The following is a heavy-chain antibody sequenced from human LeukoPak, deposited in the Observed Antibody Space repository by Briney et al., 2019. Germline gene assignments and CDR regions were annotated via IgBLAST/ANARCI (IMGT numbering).Heavy chain of an antibody. CDR1: GFTFSNFA. D-gene: IGHD2-2*01. V-gene: IGHV3-23*01. CDR3: AKDRGVPAATDYYYYYGMDV. Sequence: GGSLRLSCAASGFTFSNFAVSWVRQAPGKGLEWVSAISGSGGSTYYADSVKGRFTISRDNSKNTLYLQMNSLRAEDTAVYYCAKDRGVPAATDYYYYYGMDVWGQGTTVTVSS. CDR2: ISGSGGST. J-gene: IGHJ6*02.